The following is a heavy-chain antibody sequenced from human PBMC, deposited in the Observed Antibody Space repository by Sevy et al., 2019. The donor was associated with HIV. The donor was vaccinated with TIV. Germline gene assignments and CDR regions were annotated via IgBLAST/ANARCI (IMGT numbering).Heavy chain of an antibody. Sequence: GGSLRLSCAASGFTFSSYAMHWVRQAPGKGLEWVAVISYDGSNKYYADSVKGRFTISRDNSKNTLYLQMNSLRAEDTAVYYCVRDIYDSSGYGADYWGQGTLVTVSS. V-gene: IGHV3-30-3*01. CDR1: GFTFSSYA. CDR2: ISYDGSNK. J-gene: IGHJ4*02. CDR3: VRDIYDSSGYGADY. D-gene: IGHD3-22*01.